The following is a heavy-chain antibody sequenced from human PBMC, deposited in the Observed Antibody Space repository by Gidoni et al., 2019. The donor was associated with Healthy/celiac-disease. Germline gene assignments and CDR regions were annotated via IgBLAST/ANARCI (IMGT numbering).Heavy chain of an antibody. CDR1: GGSFSGYY. J-gene: IGHJ4*02. CDR3: ARGLYYYDSSEGY. CDR2: INHSGST. D-gene: IGHD3-22*01. Sequence: QVQLQQRCAGLLKPSETLSLTCAVYGGSFSGYYWSWIRQPPGKGLEWIGEINHSGSTNYNPSLKSRVTISVDTSKNQFSLKLSSVTAADTAVYYCARGLYYYDSSEGYWGQGTLVTVSS. V-gene: IGHV4-34*01.